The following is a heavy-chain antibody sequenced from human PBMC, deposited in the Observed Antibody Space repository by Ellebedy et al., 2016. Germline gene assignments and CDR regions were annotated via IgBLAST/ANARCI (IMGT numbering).Heavy chain of an antibody. CDR2: IYWNDDK. D-gene: IGHD2-15*01. Sequence: SGPTLVKPTQTLTLTCTFSGFSLSTSGVGVGWIRQPPGKALEWLALIYWNDDKRYSPSLKSRLTITKDTSKNQVVLTMTNMDPVDTATYYCARPGGVAATRDAFDIWGQGTMVTVSS. J-gene: IGHJ3*02. CDR1: GFSLSTSGVG. V-gene: IGHV2-5*01. CDR3: ARPGGVAATRDAFDI.